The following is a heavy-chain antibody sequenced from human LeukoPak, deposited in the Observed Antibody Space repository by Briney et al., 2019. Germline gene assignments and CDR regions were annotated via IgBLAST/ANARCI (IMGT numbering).Heavy chain of an antibody. CDR2: ISAYNGNT. Sequence: ASVKVSWKASGYTFTSYGISWVRQAPAQGLEWMGWISAYNGNTNYAQKLQGRVTMTTDTSTSTAYMELRSLRSDDTAVYYCARGPALFTMVRGVIDFDYWGQGTLVTVSS. J-gene: IGHJ4*02. CDR3: ARGPALFTMVRGVIDFDY. CDR1: GYTFTSYG. D-gene: IGHD3-10*01. V-gene: IGHV1-18*04.